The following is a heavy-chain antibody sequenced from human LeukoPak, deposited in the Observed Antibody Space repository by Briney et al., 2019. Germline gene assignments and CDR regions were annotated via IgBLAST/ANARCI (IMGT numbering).Heavy chain of an antibody. Sequence: ASVKVSCKASGYTFTSYDINWVRQATGQGLEWMGRMNPNSGNTGYAQKFQGRVTMTRNTSISTAYMELSSLRSEDTAVYYCARLNIVVVPAAMLSYYYYYYMDVWGKGTTVTISS. V-gene: IGHV1-8*01. CDR2: MNPNSGNT. CDR1: GYTFTSYD. J-gene: IGHJ6*03. CDR3: ARLNIVVVPAAMLSYYYYYYMDV. D-gene: IGHD2-2*01.